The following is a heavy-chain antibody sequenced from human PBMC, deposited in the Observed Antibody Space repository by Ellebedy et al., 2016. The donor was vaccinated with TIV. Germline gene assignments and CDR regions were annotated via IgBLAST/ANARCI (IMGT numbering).Heavy chain of an antibody. J-gene: IGHJ1*01. CDR3: ATGSRFLEWLLSPEYFQH. Sequence: ASVKVSCKASGGTFSSYAISWVRQAPGQGLEWMGRIIPILGIANYAQKFQGRVTITADKSTSTAYMELSSLRSEDTAVYYCATGSRFLEWLLSPEYFQHWGQGTLVTVSS. CDR2: IIPILGIA. V-gene: IGHV1-69*04. CDR1: GGTFSSYA. D-gene: IGHD3-3*01.